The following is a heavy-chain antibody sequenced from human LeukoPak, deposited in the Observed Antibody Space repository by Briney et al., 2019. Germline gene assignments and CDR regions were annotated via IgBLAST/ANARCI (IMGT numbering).Heavy chain of an antibody. D-gene: IGHD6-25*01. Sequence: ASVKVSCKASGGTFSSYTISWVRQAPGQGLEWMGRIIPILGIANYAQKFQGRVTITADKSTSTAYMELSSLRSEDTAVYYCARRISALDAFDIWGQGTMVTVSS. CDR1: GGTFSSYT. J-gene: IGHJ3*02. V-gene: IGHV1-69*02. CDR2: IIPILGIA. CDR3: ARRISALDAFDI.